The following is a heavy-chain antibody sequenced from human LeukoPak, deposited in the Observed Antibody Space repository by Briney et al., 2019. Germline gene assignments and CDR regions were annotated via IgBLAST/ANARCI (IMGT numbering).Heavy chain of an antibody. D-gene: IGHD4-23*01. V-gene: IGHV4-39*01. J-gene: IGHJ4*02. Sequence: SETLSLTCTVSGGSISSSSYYWGWIRQPPGKGLEWIGSIYYSGSTYYNPSLKSRVTISVDTSKNQFSLKLSSVTAADTAVYYCARQGLDGGAFYWGQGTLGTVTS. CDR2: IYYSGST. CDR3: ARQGLDGGAFY. CDR1: GGSISSSSYY.